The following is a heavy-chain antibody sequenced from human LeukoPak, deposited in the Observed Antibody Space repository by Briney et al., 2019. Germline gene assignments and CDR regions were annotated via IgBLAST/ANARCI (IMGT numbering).Heavy chain of an antibody. CDR1: GFSLRTSGMC. CDR3: ARIRRSNSGWFLFDY. CDR2: IDWEDDK. D-gene: IGHD6-19*01. Sequence: SGPTLVNPTQTLTLTCTFSGFSLRTSGMCVSWIRQPPGKALEWLAGIDWEDDKYNSTSLKTRLTISKETSKNQVVFTMTNMDPVDTATYYCARIRRSNSGWFLFDYWGQGTLVTVSS. J-gene: IGHJ4*02. V-gene: IGHV2-70*11.